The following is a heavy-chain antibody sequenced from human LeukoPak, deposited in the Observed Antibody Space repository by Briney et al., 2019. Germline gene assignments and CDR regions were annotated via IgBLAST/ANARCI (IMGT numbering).Heavy chain of an antibody. CDR3: AKSLLESSGYYFDY. CDR2: ISGRGRSS. J-gene: IGHJ4*02. CDR1: GITFSSYG. Sequence: GGSLRLSCAASGITFSSYGMSWVRQAPGKGLEWVSTISGRGRSSYYADSVKGRFTISRDNSKNTLYLQMNSLRAEDTAVYYCAKSLLESSGYYFDYWGQGTLVTVSS. V-gene: IGHV3-23*01. D-gene: IGHD3-22*01.